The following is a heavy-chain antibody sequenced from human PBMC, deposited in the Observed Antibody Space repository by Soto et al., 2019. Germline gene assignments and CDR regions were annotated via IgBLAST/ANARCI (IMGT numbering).Heavy chain of an antibody. D-gene: IGHD6-19*01. J-gene: IGHJ3*02. Sequence: PSETLSLTCTVSGGSISSGGYYWSWIRQHPGKGLEWIGYIYYSGSTYYNPSLKSRVTISVDTSKNQFSLKLSSVTAADTAVYYCARALGIAVAGNLGAFDIWGQGTMVTVSS. CDR2: IYYSGST. CDR1: GGSISSGGYY. CDR3: ARALGIAVAGNLGAFDI. V-gene: IGHV4-31*03.